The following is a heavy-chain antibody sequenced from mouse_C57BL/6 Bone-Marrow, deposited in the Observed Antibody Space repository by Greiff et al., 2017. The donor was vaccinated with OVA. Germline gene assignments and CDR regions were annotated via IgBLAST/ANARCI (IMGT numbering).Heavy chain of an antibody. D-gene: IGHD1-2*01. J-gene: IGHJ2*01. CDR2: FYPGSGSI. Sequence: LVESGAELVKPGASVKLSCKASGYTFTEYNINWVKQRSGQGLEWIGWFYPGSGSIKYNEKFKDKATLTADKSSSTVYMKLSRLTSEDSAVYFCARHERITKALDLDYWGQGTTLTVSS. V-gene: IGHV1-62-2*01. CDR1: GYTFTEYN. CDR3: ARHERITKALDLDY.